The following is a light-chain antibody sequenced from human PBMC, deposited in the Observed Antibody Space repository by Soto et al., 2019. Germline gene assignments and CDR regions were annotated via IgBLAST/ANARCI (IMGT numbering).Light chain of an antibody. Sequence: QSALTQPASVSGSPGQSITISCTGSSSDVGGYEYVSWYQQHPGKAPKLIIYEVIKRPSGVPDRFSGSKSGNTASLTVSGLQAEDEADYYCSSYAGSNNLHVLFGGGTQLTVL. CDR1: SSDVGGYEY. CDR3: SSYAGSNNLHVL. CDR2: EVI. V-gene: IGLV2-8*01. J-gene: IGLJ2*01.